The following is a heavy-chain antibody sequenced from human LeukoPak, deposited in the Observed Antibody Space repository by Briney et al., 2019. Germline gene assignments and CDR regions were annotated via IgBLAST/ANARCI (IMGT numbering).Heavy chain of an antibody. CDR1: GGSISSYY. CDR2: IYTSGST. D-gene: IGHD6-6*01. V-gene: IGHV4-4*09. CDR3: ARVEYSSSSGYYYMDV. J-gene: IGHJ6*03. Sequence: SETLSLTCTVSGGSISSYYWSWIRRPPGKGLEWIGYIYTSGSTNYNPSLKSRVTISVDTSKNQFSLKLSSVTAADTAVYYCARVEYSSSSGYYYMDVWGKGTTVTVSS.